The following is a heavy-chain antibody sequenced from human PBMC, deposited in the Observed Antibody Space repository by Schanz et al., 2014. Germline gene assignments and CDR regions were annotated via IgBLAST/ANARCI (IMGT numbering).Heavy chain of an antibody. CDR1: GYSIGGYS. V-gene: IGHV1-2*06. CDR3: ARVRSKDYGGMDV. Sequence: QEQLVQSGAEVKTPGDSVKVSCKASGYSIGGYSMHWVRQAPGVGPEWMGRINPNTGGTQYAQKFQGRVTMTTAKSISTVYMELSRLRSDDTAVYYCARVRSKDYGGMDVWGQGTTVTVSS. CDR2: INPNTGGT. J-gene: IGHJ6*02.